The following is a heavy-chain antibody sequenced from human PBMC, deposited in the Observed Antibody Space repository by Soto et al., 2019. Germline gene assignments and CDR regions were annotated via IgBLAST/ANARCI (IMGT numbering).Heavy chain of an antibody. D-gene: IGHD1-20*01. CDR2: INHSGST. CDR1: GGSFSGYY. Sequence: SETLSLTCAVYGGSFSGYYWSWIRQPPGKGLEWIGYINHSGSTNYNPSLKSRVTISVDTSKNQFSLKLSSVTAADTAVYYCARLELTGTPNYYYYYYMDVWGKGTTVTVSS. CDR3: ARLELTGTPNYYYYYYMDV. J-gene: IGHJ6*03. V-gene: IGHV4-34*01.